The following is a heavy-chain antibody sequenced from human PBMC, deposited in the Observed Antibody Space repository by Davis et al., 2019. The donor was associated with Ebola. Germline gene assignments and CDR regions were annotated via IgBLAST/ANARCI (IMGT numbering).Heavy chain of an antibody. Sequence: GESLKISCAASGFTFSSYAMSWVRQAPGKGLEWVSAISGSGGSTYYADSVKGRFTISRDNSKNTLYLQMNSLRAEDTAVYYCAKDGGDYYDSSGLTALFDYWGQGTLVTVSS. D-gene: IGHD3-22*01. V-gene: IGHV3-23*01. CDR1: GFTFSSYA. J-gene: IGHJ4*02. CDR2: ISGSGGST. CDR3: AKDGGDYYDSSGLTALFDY.